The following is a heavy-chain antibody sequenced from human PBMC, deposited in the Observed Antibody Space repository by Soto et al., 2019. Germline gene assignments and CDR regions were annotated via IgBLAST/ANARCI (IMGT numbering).Heavy chain of an antibody. CDR3: TKDRARWLQFGSDGMDV. Sequence: QVQLVESGGGVVQPGRSLRLSCTASGFTFNNYGMHWVRQAPGKGLEWVALISYDGSDQFYADSVKGRFTISRDNSKKTLYVQMNSLRAEDTAVYHCTKDRARWLQFGSDGMDVWGRGTTVTVSS. V-gene: IGHV3-30*18. J-gene: IGHJ6*02. CDR1: GFTFNNYG. D-gene: IGHD5-12*01. CDR2: ISYDGSDQ.